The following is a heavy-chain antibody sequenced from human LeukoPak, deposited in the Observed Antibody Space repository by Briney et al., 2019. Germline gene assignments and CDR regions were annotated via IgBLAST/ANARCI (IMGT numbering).Heavy chain of an antibody. V-gene: IGHV1-2*02. CDR3: ARGVVVTPYYYYYMDV. CDR1: GYTFTGYY. Sequence: GASVKVSCKASGYTFTGYYMHWVRQATGQGLEWMGWINPNSGGTNYAQKFQGRVTMTRDTSISTAYMELSRLRSDDTAVYYCARGVVVTPYYYYYMDVWGKGTTVTVSS. D-gene: IGHD3-22*01. J-gene: IGHJ6*03. CDR2: INPNSGGT.